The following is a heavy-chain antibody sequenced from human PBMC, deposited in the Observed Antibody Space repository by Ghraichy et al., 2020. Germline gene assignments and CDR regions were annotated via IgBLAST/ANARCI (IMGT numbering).Heavy chain of an antibody. CDR2: VGHSGTI. J-gene: IGHJ6*02. Sequence: ETLSLTCAVYGGTFSGNYWSWVRQPPGKGLQWIGEVGHSGTINYNPSLTSRVTISVDTSKNQFSLRLNSVTAADAAVYYCARGRRVRGVRGGMDVWGQGTAV. V-gene: IGHV4-34*01. D-gene: IGHD3-10*01. CDR3: ARGRRVRGVRGGMDV. CDR1: GGTFSGNY.